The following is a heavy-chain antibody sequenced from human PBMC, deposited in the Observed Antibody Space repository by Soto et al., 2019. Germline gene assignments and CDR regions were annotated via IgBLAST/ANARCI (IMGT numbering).Heavy chain of an antibody. D-gene: IGHD4-4*01. CDR1: GLTFSSYS. J-gene: IGHJ4*02. Sequence: EVQLVESGGGLVQPGGSLRLSCAASGLTFSSYSMNWVRQAPGKGLEWVSYISSSSSTIYYADSVKGRFTISRDNAKNSLYLQMNSLRAEDTAVYYCARDYSMDPRRGQGTLVTVSS. CDR3: ARDYSMDPR. CDR2: ISSSSSTI. V-gene: IGHV3-48*01.